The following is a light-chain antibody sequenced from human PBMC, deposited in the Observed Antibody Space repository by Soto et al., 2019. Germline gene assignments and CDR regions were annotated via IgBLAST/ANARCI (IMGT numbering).Light chain of an antibody. J-gene: IGKJ2*01. CDR2: GAS. CDR1: QTVASN. CDR3: KQYHNWPPQYT. V-gene: IGKV3-15*01. Sequence: EIVMTQSPASLSVSPGEGATLSCRASQTVASNLAWYQQKPGQAPRLLIHGASTRATGVPARFSGSGSGTDFTLTIGSLQSEDFAVYYCKQYHNWPPQYTFGQGTKLQIK.